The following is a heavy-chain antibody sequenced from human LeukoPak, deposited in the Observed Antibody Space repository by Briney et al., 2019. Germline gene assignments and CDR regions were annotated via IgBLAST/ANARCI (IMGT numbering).Heavy chain of an antibody. V-gene: IGHV1-46*01. Sequence: EASVKVSCKTSGYTFTKYLIHWVRQAPGQGLEWVGTINPNGDTTNYAPRLQGRLTLTQDTSTSTVYMELRGLTPDDTAVYYCARPLFCAFDNCGYWLDPWGPGTLVTVSS. D-gene: IGHD1-20*01. CDR3: ARPLFCAFDNCGYWLDP. J-gene: IGHJ5*02. CDR1: GYTFTKYL. CDR2: INPNGDTT.